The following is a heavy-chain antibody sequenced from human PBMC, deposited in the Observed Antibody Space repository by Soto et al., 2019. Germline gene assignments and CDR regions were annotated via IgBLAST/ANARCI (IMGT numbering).Heavy chain of an antibody. CDR2: ISNTGNTI. J-gene: IGHJ4*02. CDR3: ATGLRGYSYGPEY. D-gene: IGHD2-15*01. Sequence: EVQLVESGGGLVQPGRSLRLSCAASGFTFSSCEMNWVRQAPGKGLEWVSYISNTGNTIFYADSVRGRFTISRDNAKKSLFLQMSSLRAEDTAVYYCATGLRGYSYGPEYWGQGTLVTVSS. CDR1: GFTFSSCE. V-gene: IGHV3-48*03.